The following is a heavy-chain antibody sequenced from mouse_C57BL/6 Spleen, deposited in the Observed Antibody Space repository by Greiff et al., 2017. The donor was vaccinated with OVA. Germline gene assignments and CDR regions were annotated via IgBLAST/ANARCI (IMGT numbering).Heavy chain of an antibody. CDR1: GYTFTSYW. Sequence: QVQLQQSGAELAKPGASVKLSCKASGYTFTSYWMHWVKQRPGKGLEWIGYINPSSGYTKYNQKFKDKATLTADKSSSTAYMQLSSLTYEDSAVYYCAYYDYDEGLAYWGQGTLVTVSA. CDR3: AYYDYDEGLAY. CDR2: INPSSGYT. J-gene: IGHJ3*01. D-gene: IGHD2-4*01. V-gene: IGHV1-7*01.